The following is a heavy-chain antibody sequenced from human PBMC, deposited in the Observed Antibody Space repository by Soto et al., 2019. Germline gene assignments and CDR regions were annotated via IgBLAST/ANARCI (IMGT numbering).Heavy chain of an antibody. J-gene: IGHJ3*02. CDR3: ARHVPSVEMATIGAFDI. CDR2: IYYSGST. CDR1: GGSISSSSYY. D-gene: IGHD5-12*01. V-gene: IGHV4-39*01. Sequence: SETLSLTCTVSGGSISSSSYYWGWIRQPPGKGLEWIGSIYYSGSTYYNPSLKSRVTISVDTSKNQFSLKLSSVTAADTAVYYCARHVPSVEMATIGAFDIWGQGTMVTVSS.